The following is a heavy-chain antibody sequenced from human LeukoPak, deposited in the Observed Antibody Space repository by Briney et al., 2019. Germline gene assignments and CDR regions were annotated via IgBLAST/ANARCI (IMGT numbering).Heavy chain of an antibody. V-gene: IGHV4-59*01. Sequence: SETLSLTCTVSGGSISSYYWSWIRQPPGKGLEWIGYIYYSGSTNYNLSLKSRVTRSVDTSKNQFPLKLSSVTAADTAVYYCARVPGGDYVRYYYYHYMDVWGKGTTVTVSS. D-gene: IGHD4-17*01. J-gene: IGHJ6*03. CDR3: ARVPGGDYVRYYYYHYMDV. CDR1: GGSISSYY. CDR2: IYYSGST.